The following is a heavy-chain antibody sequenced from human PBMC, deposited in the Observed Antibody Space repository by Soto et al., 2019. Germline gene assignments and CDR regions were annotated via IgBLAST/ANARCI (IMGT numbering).Heavy chain of an antibody. CDR2: IHHSGST. Sequence: PSETLSLTCDVSGGSLYSLNCWSCVRQNPGKGLEWIGEIHHSGSTNYNPSLKSRLTISADTSKKQFFLNLASDTATDTAINDCTMLGGGGAGVFSSDWPEPWGQGTQGTGPS. CDR3: TMLGGGGAGVFSSDWPEP. J-gene: IGHJ5*02. V-gene: IGHV4-4*02. CDR1: GGSLYSLNC. D-gene: IGHD3-16*01.